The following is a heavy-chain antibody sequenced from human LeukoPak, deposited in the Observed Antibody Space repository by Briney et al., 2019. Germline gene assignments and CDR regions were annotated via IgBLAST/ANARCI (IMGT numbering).Heavy chain of an antibody. J-gene: IGHJ4*02. Sequence: GGSLRLSCAASGFTFSTYNMAWVRQAPGKGLEGVSSISSSSDYMYYAGSLKGRFTISRDNAKNSLYLQMNSLRAEDTAVYYCARGRGDYRLTPHEYWGQGTLVTVSS. CDR3: ARGRGDYRLTPHEY. CDR1: GFTFSTYN. V-gene: IGHV3-21*01. CDR2: ISSSSDYM. D-gene: IGHD4-17*01.